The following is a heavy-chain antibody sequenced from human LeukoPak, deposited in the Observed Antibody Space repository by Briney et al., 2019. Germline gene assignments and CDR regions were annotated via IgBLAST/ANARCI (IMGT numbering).Heavy chain of an antibody. CDR1: GGSFSGYY. V-gene: IGHV4-34*01. D-gene: IGHD6-13*01. CDR2: INHSGST. J-gene: IGHJ4*02. CDR3: ARDRGSIAAAGTFDY. Sequence: PSETLSLTCAVYGGSFSGYYWSWIRQPPGKGLEWIGEINHSGSTNYNPSLKSRFTISVDKSKNQFSLKLSSVTAADTAVYYCARDRGSIAAAGTFDYWGQGTLVTVSS.